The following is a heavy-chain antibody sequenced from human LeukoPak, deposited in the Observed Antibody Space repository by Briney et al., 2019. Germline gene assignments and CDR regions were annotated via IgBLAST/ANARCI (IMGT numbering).Heavy chain of an antibody. D-gene: IGHD5-24*01. J-gene: IGHJ4*02. CDR1: GFTFSSYA. V-gene: IGHV3-64D*06. CDR2: ISSTGIST. CDR3: VNVPKRGLQYDY. Sequence: PGGSLRLSCSASGFTFSSYAMHWVRQAPGKGLEYVSAISSTGISTYYADSVKGRFTISRDNSKNTLYLRMSSLRAEDTAVYYCVNVPKRGLQYDYWGQGTLVTVSS.